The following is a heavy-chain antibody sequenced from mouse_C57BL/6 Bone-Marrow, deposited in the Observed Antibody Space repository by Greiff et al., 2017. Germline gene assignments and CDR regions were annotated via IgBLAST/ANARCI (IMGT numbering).Heavy chain of an antibody. Sequence: QVQLQQPGAELVKPGASVKLSCKASGYTFTSYWMQWVKQRPGQGLEWIGEIDPSDSYTNYNQKFTGKATLTVDTSSSTAYMQLSSLPSEDSAVYYWARGYGSNYFDYWGQGTTLTVSS. D-gene: IGHD1-1*01. CDR2: IDPSDSYT. V-gene: IGHV1-50*01. CDR1: GYTFTSYW. J-gene: IGHJ2*01. CDR3: ARGYGSNYFDY.